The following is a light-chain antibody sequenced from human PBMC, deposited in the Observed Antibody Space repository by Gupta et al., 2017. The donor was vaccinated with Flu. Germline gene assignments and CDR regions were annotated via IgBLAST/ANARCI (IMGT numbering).Light chain of an antibody. J-gene: IGKJ1*01. CDR1: QSISSW. V-gene: IGKV1-5*03. CDR3: QQYNSYMWT. Sequence: DIQMTQSPSTLSASVGDRVTITCRASQSISSWLAWYQQKPGKAPKLLIYKASSLESGVPSRCSGSGSGTEFTLTSSSLQPDDFATYYCQQYNSYMWTFGQGTKVEIK. CDR2: KAS.